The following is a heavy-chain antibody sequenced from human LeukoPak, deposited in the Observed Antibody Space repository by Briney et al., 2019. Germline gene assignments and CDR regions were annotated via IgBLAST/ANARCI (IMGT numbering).Heavy chain of an antibody. CDR3: ASGRGYSSAAFDY. V-gene: IGHV3-23*01. J-gene: IGHJ4*02. CDR1: GLTFSSYA. CDR2: ISGSGGST. D-gene: IGHD6-19*01. Sequence: PGGSLRLSCAASGLTFSSYAMNWVRQAPGKGLERVSTISGSGGSTYYADSVKGRFTISRDNSKNTLYLQMNSLRAEDTAVYYCASGRGYSSAAFDYWGQGTLVTVSS.